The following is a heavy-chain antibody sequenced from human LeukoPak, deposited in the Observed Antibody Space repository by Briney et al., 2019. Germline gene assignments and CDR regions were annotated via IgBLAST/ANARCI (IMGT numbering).Heavy chain of an antibody. CDR1: GFTFSSYA. CDR2: ISYDGSNK. V-gene: IGHV3-30-3*01. CDR3: ARVWSPSLYCSSTSCYTSPFDY. J-gene: IGHJ4*02. D-gene: IGHD2-2*02. Sequence: PGGSLRLSCAASGFTFSSYAMHWVRQAPGKGLEWVAVISYDGSNKYYADSVKGRFTISRDNSKNTLYLQMNSLRAEDTAVYYCARVWSPSLYCSSTSCYTSPFDYWGQGTLVTVSS.